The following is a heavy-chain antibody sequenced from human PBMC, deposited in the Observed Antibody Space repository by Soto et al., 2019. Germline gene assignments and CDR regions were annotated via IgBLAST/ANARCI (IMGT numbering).Heavy chain of an antibody. V-gene: IGHV3-21*01. Sequence: GGSLRLSCAASGFTFSSYSMNWVRQAPGKGLEWVSSISSNSSYIYYADSVKGRFTISRDNAKNSLYLQMNSLRAEDTAVYYCARGSGSGSYYLWFDPWGQGTLVTVSS. J-gene: IGHJ5*02. CDR3: ARGSGSGSYYLWFDP. D-gene: IGHD3-10*01. CDR2: ISSNSSYI. CDR1: GFTFSSYS.